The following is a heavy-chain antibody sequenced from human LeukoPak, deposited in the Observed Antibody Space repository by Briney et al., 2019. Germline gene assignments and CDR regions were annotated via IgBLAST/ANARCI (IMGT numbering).Heavy chain of an antibody. CDR3: ALGYGDYVGNWFDP. Sequence: ASVKVSCKASGYTFTGYYMHWVRQAPGQGLEWMGWINPNSGGTNYAQEFQGRVTMTRDTSISTAYMELSRLRSDDTAVYYCALGYGDYVGNWFDPWGQGTLVTVSS. J-gene: IGHJ5*02. CDR2: INPNSGGT. V-gene: IGHV1-2*02. CDR1: GYTFTGYY. D-gene: IGHD4-17*01.